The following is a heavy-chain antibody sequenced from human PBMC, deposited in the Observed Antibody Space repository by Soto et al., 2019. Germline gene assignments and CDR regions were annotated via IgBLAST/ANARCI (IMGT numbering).Heavy chain of an antibody. CDR3: ARGATGDRLRRYGMDV. V-gene: IGHV3-13*01. CDR1: GFTFSGYD. D-gene: IGHD7-27*01. CDR2: IGTAGDS. Sequence: GSLRLSCAASGFTFSGYDMHWVRQATGRGLEWVSSIGTAGDSYYPGSVKGRFIISRENAKNSLYLQMNSLRVGDTAVYYCARGATGDRLRRYGMDVWGQGTTVTVSS. J-gene: IGHJ6*02.